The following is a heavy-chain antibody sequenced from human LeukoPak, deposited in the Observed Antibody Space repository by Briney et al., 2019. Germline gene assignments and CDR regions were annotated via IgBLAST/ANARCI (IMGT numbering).Heavy chain of an antibody. CDR3: VKRWTGTAIGQQDY. CDR1: GFTFSYYG. V-gene: IGHV3-30*18. J-gene: IGHJ4*02. D-gene: IGHD1-1*01. Sequence: PGGSLRLSCAASGFTFSYYGMHWVRQAPGKGLEWVAVISYDGSNKYYADSVKGRFTISRDNSKNTLYLQMNSLRAEDMAVCYCVKRWTGTAIGQQDYWGQGALVTVSS. CDR2: ISYDGSNK.